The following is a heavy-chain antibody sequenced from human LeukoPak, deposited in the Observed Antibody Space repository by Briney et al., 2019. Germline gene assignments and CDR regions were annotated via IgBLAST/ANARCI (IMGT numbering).Heavy chain of an antibody. V-gene: IGHV4-59*01. CDR2: IHYSGSA. D-gene: IGHD2-15*01. CDR1: NGPINTYQ. CDR3: ARGGNCSGGSCYSDRGWFDP. Sequence: PSETLSLTCTVSNGPINTYQWSWIRQPPGKGLEWIGNIHYSGSANYNPSLKSRVIISVDTSKNQFSLKLSSVTAADTAVYFCARGGNCSGGSCYSDRGWFDPWGQGTLVTVSS. J-gene: IGHJ5*02.